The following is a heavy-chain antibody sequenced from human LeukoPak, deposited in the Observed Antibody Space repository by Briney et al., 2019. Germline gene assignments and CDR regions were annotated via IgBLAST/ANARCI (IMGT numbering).Heavy chain of an antibody. CDR2: IIPIFGTA. V-gene: IGHV1-69*01. D-gene: IGHD3-3*01. J-gene: IGHJ6*03. Sequence: SVKVSCKASGGTFSSYAISWVRQAPGQGLEWMGGIIPIFGTANYAQKFQGRVTITADESTSTAYMELSSLRSEDTAVYYCARGGYDFWSGYYPIYYYYYMDVWGKGATVTVSS. CDR1: GGTFSSYA. CDR3: ARGGYDFWSGYYPIYYYYYMDV.